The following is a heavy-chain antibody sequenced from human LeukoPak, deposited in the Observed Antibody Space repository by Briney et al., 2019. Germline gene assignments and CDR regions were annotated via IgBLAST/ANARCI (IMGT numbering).Heavy chain of an antibody. V-gene: IGHV1-18*01. CDR2: IRAYNGNT. CDR1: GYTFTSYG. Sequence: ASVKVSCKASGYTFTSYGISWVRQAPGQGLEWMGWIRAYNGNTNYAQKLQGRVTMTTDTSTSTAYMELRSPRSDDTAVYYCARDRRNVLRYFDWLYDYWGQGTLVTVSS. CDR3: ARDRRNVLRYFDWLYDY. D-gene: IGHD3-9*01. J-gene: IGHJ4*02.